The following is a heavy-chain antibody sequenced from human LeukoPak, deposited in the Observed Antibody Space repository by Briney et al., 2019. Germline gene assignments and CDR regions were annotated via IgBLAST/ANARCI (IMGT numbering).Heavy chain of an antibody. J-gene: IGHJ3*02. Sequence: SETLSLTCTVSGDSISNYYWSWIRQPAGKGLEWIGHIYTRGSTNYNPSLNSRVTMSVDTSKNHLSLEVNSVTAADTAVYYCTRAVRGVWGIDAFDIWGQGTMVTVSS. CDR2: IYTRGST. V-gene: IGHV4-4*07. D-gene: IGHD3-10*01. CDR3: TRAVRGVWGIDAFDI. CDR1: GDSISNYY.